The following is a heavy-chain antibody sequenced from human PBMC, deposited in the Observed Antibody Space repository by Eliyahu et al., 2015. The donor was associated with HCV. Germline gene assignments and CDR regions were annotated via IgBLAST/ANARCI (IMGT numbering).Heavy chain of an antibody. CDR2: IHYSGST. V-gene: IGHV4-59*01. Sequence: QLQESGPGLVKPSETLSLTCTVSGGSITTYYWSWIRQPPGKGLEWIGYIHYSGSTNYNPSLKSRVTISVDTSKNQFSLNLTSVTAADTAMYYCASGGGGIAVTGTGGWFDPWGQGTLVTVSS. J-gene: IGHJ5*02. D-gene: IGHD6-19*01. CDR3: ASGGGGIAVTGTGGWFDP. CDR1: GGSITTYY.